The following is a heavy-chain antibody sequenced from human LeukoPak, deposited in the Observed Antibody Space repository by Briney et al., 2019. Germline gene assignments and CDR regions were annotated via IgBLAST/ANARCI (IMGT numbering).Heavy chain of an antibody. V-gene: IGHV3-23*01. CDR1: GFTFSSYA. CDR2: ISGSGGST. CDR3: AKDLYVFITGSPAGY. D-gene: IGHD1-20*01. J-gene: IGHJ4*02. Sequence: PGGSLRLSCAASGFTFSSYAMSWVRQAPGKGLEWVSAISGSGGSTYYADSVKGRFTISRDNSKNTLYLQMNSLRAEDTAVYYCAKDLYVFITGSPAGYWGQGTLVTVSS.